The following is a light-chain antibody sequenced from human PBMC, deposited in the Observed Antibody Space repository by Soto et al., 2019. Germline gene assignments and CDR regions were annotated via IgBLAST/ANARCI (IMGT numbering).Light chain of an antibody. CDR3: QQYNSYSPAT. CDR2: KAS. V-gene: IGKV1-5*03. CDR1: HTISSW. J-gene: IGKJ1*01. Sequence: DVQMTQKTSTLSGSVGYRVTITCLASHTISSWLAWYQQKPGKAPKLLIYKASTLKSGVPSRFSGSGSGTEFTLTISSLQPDDFATYYCQQYNSYSPATFGQGTIVDI.